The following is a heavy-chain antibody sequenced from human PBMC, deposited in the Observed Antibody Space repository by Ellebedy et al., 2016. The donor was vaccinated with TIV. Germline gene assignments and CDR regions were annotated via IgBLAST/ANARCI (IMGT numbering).Heavy chain of an antibody. Sequence: GESLKISCAASGFTFSSYSINWVRQAPGKGLEWVSYISSSSSSTYYADSVKGRFTISRDSSKNTLYLQMNSLRAEDTAMYYCARKTDTGTSGDYWGQGTPVTVSS. D-gene: IGHD1-1*01. J-gene: IGHJ4*02. CDR3: ARKTDTGTSGDY. CDR1: GFTFSSYS. CDR2: ISSSSSST. V-gene: IGHV3-48*01.